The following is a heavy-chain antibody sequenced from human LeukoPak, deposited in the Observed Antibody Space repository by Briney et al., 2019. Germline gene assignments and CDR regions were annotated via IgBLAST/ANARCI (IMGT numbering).Heavy chain of an antibody. CDR3: ARDSSGYDSLLYYYYYMDV. Sequence: GGSLRLSCAASGFTFSSYWMSWVRQAPGKGLEWVANIKQDGSEKYYVDSVKGRFTISRDNAKNSLYLQMNSLRAEDTAVYYCARDSSGYDSLLYYYYYMDVWGKGTTVTISS. J-gene: IGHJ6*03. D-gene: IGHD5-12*01. CDR1: GFTFSSYW. V-gene: IGHV3-7*01. CDR2: IKQDGSEK.